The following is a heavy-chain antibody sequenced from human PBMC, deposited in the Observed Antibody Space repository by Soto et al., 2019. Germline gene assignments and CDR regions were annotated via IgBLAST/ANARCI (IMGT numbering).Heavy chain of an antibody. CDR2: IFSGGTT. V-gene: IGHV4-30-4*02. Sequence: ASETLSLTCTVSGDSIGSGNKYWSWIRQAPGKGLEWIGYIFSGGTTYYNPSLKSRLTMSLDTSQNQFSLKLNSVTAADTAVYFCARVPSPFDFYYAMDVWGQGTTVTVPS. D-gene: IGHD3-16*01. CDR3: ARVPSPFDFYYAMDV. J-gene: IGHJ6*02. CDR1: GDSIGSGNKY.